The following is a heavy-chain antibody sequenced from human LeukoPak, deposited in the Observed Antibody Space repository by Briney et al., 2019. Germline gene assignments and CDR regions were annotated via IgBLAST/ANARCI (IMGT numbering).Heavy chain of an antibody. CDR1: GGTFSSYT. V-gene: IGHV1-69*04. D-gene: IGHD2-15*01. Sequence: SVKVSCKASGGTFSSYTISWVRQAPGQGLEWMGRIIPILGIANHAQKFQGRVTITADKSTSTAYMELSSLRSEDTAVYYCARDLEYCSGGSCYNYNWFDPWGQGTLVTVSS. CDR3: ARDLEYCSGGSCYNYNWFDP. CDR2: IIPILGIA. J-gene: IGHJ5*02.